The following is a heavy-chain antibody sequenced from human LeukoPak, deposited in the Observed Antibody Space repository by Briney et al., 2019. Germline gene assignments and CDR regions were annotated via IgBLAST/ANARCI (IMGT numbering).Heavy chain of an antibody. V-gene: IGHV1-69*06. Sequence: GSSVKVSCKASGGTFSSYAISWVRQAPGQGLEWMGGIIPIFGTANYAQKFQGRVTITADKSTSTAYMELSRLRSDDTAVYYCARVLRVGATRGSLAYWGQGTLVTVSS. J-gene: IGHJ4*02. CDR3: ARVLRVGATRGSLAY. D-gene: IGHD1-26*01. CDR1: GGTFSSYA. CDR2: IIPIFGTA.